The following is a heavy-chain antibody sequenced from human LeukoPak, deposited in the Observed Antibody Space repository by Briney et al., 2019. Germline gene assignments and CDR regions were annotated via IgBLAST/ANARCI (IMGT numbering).Heavy chain of an antibody. J-gene: IGHJ4*02. V-gene: IGHV4-39*07. D-gene: IGHD3-9*01. CDR3: ARVNYDILTPYYSPSFFDY. Sequence: SETLSLTCTVSGGSISSSSYYWGWIRQPPGKGLEWIGSIYYSGSTYYNPSLKSRVTISVDTSKNQFSLKLSSVTAADTAVYYCARVNYDILTPYYSPSFFDYWGQGTLVTVSS. CDR2: IYYSGST. CDR1: GGSISSSSYY.